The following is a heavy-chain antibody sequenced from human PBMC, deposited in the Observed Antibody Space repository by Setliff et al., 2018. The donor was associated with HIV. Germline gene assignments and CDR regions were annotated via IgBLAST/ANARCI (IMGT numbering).Heavy chain of an antibody. V-gene: IGHV4-59*12. CDR2: IYYSGST. D-gene: IGHD2-15*01. J-gene: IGHJ4*02. Sequence: SETLSLTCTVSGGSISSYYWSWIRQPPGKGLEWIGYIYYSGSTNYNPSLKSRVTISLDMSKNLFSLNLTSVTAADTAVYYCARDLGYCSGGSCYWYYWGQGTLVTVSS. CDR3: ARDLGYCSGGSCYWYY. CDR1: GGSISSYY.